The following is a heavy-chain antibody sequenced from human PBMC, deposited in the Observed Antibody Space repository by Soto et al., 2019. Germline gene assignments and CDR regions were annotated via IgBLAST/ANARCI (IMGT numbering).Heavy chain of an antibody. CDR1: GFTFSSYA. Sequence: PRLSCAASGFTFSSYAMSWVRQAPGKGLEWVSAISGSGGSTYYADSVKGRFTISRDNSKNTLYLQMNSLRAEDTAVYYCAKDRSSGYNADAFDIWGQGTMVTVSS. J-gene: IGHJ3*02. CDR2: ISGSGGST. V-gene: IGHV3-23*01. D-gene: IGHD3-22*01. CDR3: AKDRSSGYNADAFDI.